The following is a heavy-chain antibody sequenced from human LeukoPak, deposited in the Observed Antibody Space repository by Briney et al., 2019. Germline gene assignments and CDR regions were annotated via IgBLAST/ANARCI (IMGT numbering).Heavy chain of an antibody. CDR1: GFTFSSYG. J-gene: IGHJ6*02. V-gene: IGHV3-30*18. Sequence: PGRSLRLSCAASGFTFSSYGMHWVRQAPGKGLEWVAVISYDGSNKYYADSVKGRFTISRDNSKNTLYLQMNSLRAEDTAVYYCAKNVYYYGMDVWGQGTTVTVSS. CDR2: ISYDGSNK. CDR3: AKNVYYYGMDV.